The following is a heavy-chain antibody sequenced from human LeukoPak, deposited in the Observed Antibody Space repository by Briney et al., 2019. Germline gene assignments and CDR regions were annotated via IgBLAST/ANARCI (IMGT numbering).Heavy chain of an antibody. CDR1: GFTFSSYW. Sequence: PGGSLRLSCAASGFTFSSYWMSWVRQAPGKGLEWVANIKQDGSEKYYVDSVKGRFTISRDNATNSLYLQMNSLRAEDTAVYYCARDKGGTGTNWFDPWGQGTPVTVSS. CDR3: ARDKGGTGTNWFDP. V-gene: IGHV3-7*01. D-gene: IGHD1-1*01. J-gene: IGHJ5*02. CDR2: IKQDGSEK.